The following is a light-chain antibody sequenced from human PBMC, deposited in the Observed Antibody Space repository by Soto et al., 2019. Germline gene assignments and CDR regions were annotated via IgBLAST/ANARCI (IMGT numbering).Light chain of an antibody. J-gene: IGLJ1*01. Sequence: QSVLTQPASVSGSPGQSIAISCTGTSSDVGGYNCVSWYQQHPGKAPKLMIFDVTHRPSGVSNRFSGSKSGNTASLTISGLQAEDEADYYCSSYTSGGNYVFGTGTKLTVL. V-gene: IGLV2-14*01. CDR1: SSDVGGYNC. CDR2: DVT. CDR3: SSYTSGGNYV.